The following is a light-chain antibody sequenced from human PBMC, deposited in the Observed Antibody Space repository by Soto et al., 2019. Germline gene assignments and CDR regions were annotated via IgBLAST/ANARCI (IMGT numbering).Light chain of an antibody. CDR1: QTISSY. Sequence: DVQITQSSTSLSASVGDRVSGTCRANQTISSYLTWYQQKPGKAPKLLIFAASSLQSGVPSRFSGSGSGTDFTFTIGSLQPEDFATYFCQQSFSTPHTFGGGTKVDMK. V-gene: IGKV1-39*01. CDR3: QQSFSTPHT. CDR2: AAS. J-gene: IGKJ4*01.